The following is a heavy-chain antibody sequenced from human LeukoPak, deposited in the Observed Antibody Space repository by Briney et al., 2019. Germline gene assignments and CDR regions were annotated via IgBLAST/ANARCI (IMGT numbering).Heavy chain of an antibody. CDR3: ARDISYGGGDCAPYYFDY. J-gene: IGHJ4*02. V-gene: IGHV3-11*05. CDR1: GFTFSDYY. D-gene: IGHD2-21*02. Sequence: GGSLRLSCEASGFTFSDYYMSWIRQAPGKGLEWISYISSRSDYTNYADSVKGRFTISRDNAKNSLYLQMNSLRAEDTAVYYCARDISYGGGDCAPYYFDYWGQGTLVTVSS. CDR2: ISSRSDYT.